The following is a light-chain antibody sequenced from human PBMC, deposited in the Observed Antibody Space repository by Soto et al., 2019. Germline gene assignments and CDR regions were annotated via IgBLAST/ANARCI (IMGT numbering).Light chain of an antibody. CDR2: KAS. V-gene: IGKV1-5*03. CDR1: QSISSW. J-gene: IGKJ2*01. CDR3: QQYNSYSYS. Sequence: TLSASVRDRVTITCRASQSISSWLAWYQQKPGKAPKLLIYKASSLESGVPSRFSGSGSGTEFTLTISSLQPDDFATYFCQQYNSYSYSVGQGTKLEIK.